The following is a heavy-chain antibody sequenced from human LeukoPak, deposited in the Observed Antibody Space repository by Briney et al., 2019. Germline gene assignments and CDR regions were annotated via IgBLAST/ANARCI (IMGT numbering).Heavy chain of an antibody. CDR1: GGSITSYY. CDR3: ARSWAGMYYPFYYFDY. D-gene: IGHD1-26*01. CDR2: ISYSGST. Sequence: SETLSLTCTVSGGSITSYYWSWIRQPPGKGLEWIGYISYSGSTNYNPSLKSRVTISLDTSKNQFSLHLDSVTAADTAVYYCARSWAGMYYPFYYFDYWGQGTLVSVSS. J-gene: IGHJ4*02. V-gene: IGHV4-59*12.